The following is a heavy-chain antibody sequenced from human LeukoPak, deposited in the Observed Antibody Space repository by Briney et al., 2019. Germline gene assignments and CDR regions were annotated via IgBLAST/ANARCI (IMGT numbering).Heavy chain of an antibody. CDR2: INPKTGDT. Sequence: ASVKVSCKTSGYAFIDLYMHWVRQAPGHGLEWLGRINPKTGDTIYAQKFRGRVTMTGDTSISTAYMELSRLGFDDTAVYYCARDRAVAADYWGQGTLVTVSS. J-gene: IGHJ4*02. CDR3: ARDRAVAADY. CDR1: GYAFIDLY. D-gene: IGHD6-19*01. V-gene: IGHV1-2*06.